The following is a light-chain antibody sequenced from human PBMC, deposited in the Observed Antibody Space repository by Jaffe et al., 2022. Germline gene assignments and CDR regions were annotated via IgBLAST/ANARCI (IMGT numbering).Light chain of an antibody. CDR2: GAS. CDR1: QSVSSN. Sequence: ETVLTQSPATLSVSPGERATLSCRASQSVSSNLAWYQQKPGQAPRLLIYGASTRATGIPARFSGSGSGTEFTLTISSLQSEDFAVYYCQQFNNWPPSAYTFGQGTKLEIK. CDR3: QQFNNWPPSAYT. V-gene: IGKV3-15*01. J-gene: IGKJ2*01.